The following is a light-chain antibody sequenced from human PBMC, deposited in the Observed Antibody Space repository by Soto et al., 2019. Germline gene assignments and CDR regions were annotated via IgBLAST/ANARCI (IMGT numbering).Light chain of an antibody. V-gene: IGKV1-39*01. Sequence: DIQMTQSPSSLSASVGDRVTITCRASQSISNDLNWYQQKQGKAPKLLIYAASSLQSGVPSRFSGSGSGTDFTLTISSLQPEDFATYYCQQSYSTPWTFGQGTKVEIK. CDR2: AAS. J-gene: IGKJ1*01. CDR3: QQSYSTPWT. CDR1: QSISND.